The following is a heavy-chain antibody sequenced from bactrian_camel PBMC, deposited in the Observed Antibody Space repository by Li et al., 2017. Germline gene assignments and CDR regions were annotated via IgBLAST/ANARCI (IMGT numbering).Heavy chain of an antibody. CDR1: GFTFNNYW. D-gene: IGHD6*01. J-gene: IGHJ4*01. CDR2: ITSEGGGLRT. V-gene: IGHV3S1*01. Sequence: VQLVESGGGLVQPGGTARISCVASGFTFNNYWMYWVRQAPGKGLEWLSGITSEGGGLRTYYADSVKGRFTISRDSAKTTLHLELNRLKTEDTAVYYCAANGGSWSAYTYWGQGTQVTVS. CDR3: AANGGSWSAYTY.